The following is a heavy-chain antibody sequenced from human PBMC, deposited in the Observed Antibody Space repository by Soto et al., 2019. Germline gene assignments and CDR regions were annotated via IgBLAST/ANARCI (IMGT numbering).Heavy chain of an antibody. J-gene: IGHJ4*02. CDR2: IYYSGST. V-gene: IGHV4-39*01. CDR1: GASLSSSNSY. CDR3: ARRGYYGSGSYFSSLYYFDS. Sequence: QLQLQESGPGLVKPSETLALTCTVSGASLSSSNSYWGWIRQPPGKGLEWIGSIYYSGSTDYNPSLKSRVTISVDTSKNKFFLKMTSVTAADTAMYYCARRGYYGSGSYFSSLYYFDSWGQGTLVTVSS. D-gene: IGHD3-10*01.